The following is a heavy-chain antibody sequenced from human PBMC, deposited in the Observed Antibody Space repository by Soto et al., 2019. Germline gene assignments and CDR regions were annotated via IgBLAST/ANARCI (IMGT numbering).Heavy chain of an antibody. J-gene: IGHJ5*02. Sequence: QVHLVQSGAEVKRPGASVKVSCRASGYTFVDYALHWVRQAPGQGLEWVGWMNPNTGNIKYSHKFEDRVSITRDTVTSTAYMELRGLRSEDTAVYFCTREAIVAENWFDPWGQGTLVTVSS. CDR1: GYTFVDYA. V-gene: IGHV1-3*01. D-gene: IGHD5-12*01. CDR2: MNPNTGNI. CDR3: TREAIVAENWFDP.